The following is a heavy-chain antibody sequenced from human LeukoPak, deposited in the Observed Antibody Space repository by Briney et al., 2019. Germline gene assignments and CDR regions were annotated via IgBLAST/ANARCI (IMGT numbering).Heavy chain of an antibody. V-gene: IGHV3-9*01. CDR1: GFTFDDYA. CDR3: AKDLSPVDDYYYYGMDV. Sequence: GGSLRLSCAASGFTFDDYAMHWVRQAPGKGLEWVSGISWNSGSIGYADSVKGRFTISRDNAKNSLYLQMNSLRAEDTALYYCAKDLSPVDDYYYYGMDVWGQGTTVTVSS. J-gene: IGHJ6*02. D-gene: IGHD5-12*01. CDR2: ISWNSGSI.